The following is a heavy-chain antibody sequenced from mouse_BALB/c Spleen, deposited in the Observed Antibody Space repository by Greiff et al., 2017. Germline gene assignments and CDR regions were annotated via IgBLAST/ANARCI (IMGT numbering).Heavy chain of an antibody. Sequence: QVQLQQSAAELARPGASVKISCKATGYTFSSYWIEWVKQRPGHGLEWIGEILPGSGSTNYNEKFKGKATFTADTSSNTAYMQLSSLTSEDSAVYHCARRDYAMDYWGQGTSVTVSS. CDR1: GYTFSSYW. CDR3: ARRDYAMDY. J-gene: IGHJ4*01. V-gene: IGHV1-9*01. CDR2: ILPGSGST.